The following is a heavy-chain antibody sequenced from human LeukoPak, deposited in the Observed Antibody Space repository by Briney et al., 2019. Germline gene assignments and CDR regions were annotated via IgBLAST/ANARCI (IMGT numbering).Heavy chain of an antibody. CDR2: ISGSGGST. D-gene: IGHD5-18*01. CDR3: AKDRGYSYGYALDY. Sequence: GGSLRLSCAASGFTFSSYEMNWVRQAPGKGLEWVSAISGSGGSTYYADSVKGRFTISRDNSKNALYLQMNSLRAEDTAVYYCAKDRGYSYGYALDYWGQGSLVTVSS. V-gene: IGHV3-23*01. CDR1: GFTFSSYE. J-gene: IGHJ4*02.